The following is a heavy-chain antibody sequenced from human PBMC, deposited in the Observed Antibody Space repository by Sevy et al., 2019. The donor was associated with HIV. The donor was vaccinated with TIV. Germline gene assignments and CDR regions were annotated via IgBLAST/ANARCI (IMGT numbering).Heavy chain of an antibody. D-gene: IGHD3-22*01. CDR1: GCSFSNYG. V-gene: IGHV3-33*01. CDR3: ARGADYFDSSGANFEY. CDR2: IWYDGSSK. J-gene: IGHJ4*02. Sequence: GGSLRLSCAASGCSFSNYGMHWVRQAPGKGLEWVALIWYDGSSKYYADSVKGRLTISRDNSKNTLSLQMNSLRAEDTAVYYCARGADYFDSSGANFEYWGQGTLVTVSS.